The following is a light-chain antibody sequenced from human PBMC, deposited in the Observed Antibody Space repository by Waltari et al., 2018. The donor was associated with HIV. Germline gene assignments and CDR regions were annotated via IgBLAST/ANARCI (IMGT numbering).Light chain of an antibody. V-gene: IGLV1-40*01. Sequence: QSVLTQPPSVSGALGQRVTISCTGRRTNIGAGHYVTWYQQLPGTAPKLLIYSNIIRPSGVPDRFSASKSGTSASLAITGLRPEDEADYYCQSYDTSLSVNYVFGTGTKVTVL. CDR3: QSYDTSLSVNYV. CDR2: SNI. J-gene: IGLJ1*01. CDR1: RTNIGAGHY.